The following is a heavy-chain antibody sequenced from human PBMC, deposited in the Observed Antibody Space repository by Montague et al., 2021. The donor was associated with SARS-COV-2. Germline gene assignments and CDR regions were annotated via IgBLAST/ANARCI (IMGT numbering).Heavy chain of an antibody. CDR2: ISTSAYTT. CDR1: GFTFSNYD. Sequence: SLRLYCTASGFTFSNYDMNWVRQAPGQGPEWISYISTSAYTTSYAGSVNRRFTISRDNGKNSLYLQMNSLRVEDTAVYYCTRDYRSIVGDGLDIWGQGTKVSVSS. D-gene: IGHD3-16*02. CDR3: TRDYRSIVGDGLDI. V-gene: IGHV3-48*03. J-gene: IGHJ3*02.